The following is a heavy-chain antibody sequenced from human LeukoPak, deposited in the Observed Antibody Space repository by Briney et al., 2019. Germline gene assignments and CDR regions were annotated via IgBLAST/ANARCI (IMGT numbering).Heavy chain of an antibody. J-gene: IGHJ3*01. Sequence: GQSLKISCKVSRDIFAFYWIAWVRQMPGKGLECIGIIWPDYSDTRYSPSFRGQVTISAAKSISTAFLQWNSLRASDTAMYYCARRRRDAFDVWGQGTMVTVSS. CDR1: RDIFAFYW. CDR2: IWPDYSDT. V-gene: IGHV5-51*01. CDR3: ARRRRDAFDV.